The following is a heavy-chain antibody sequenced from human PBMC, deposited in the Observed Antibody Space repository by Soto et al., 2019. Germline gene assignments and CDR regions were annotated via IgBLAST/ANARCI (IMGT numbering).Heavy chain of an antibody. J-gene: IGHJ6*02. CDR1: GYSFTSYW. Sequence: PGESLKISCKGSGYSFTSYWISWVRQMPGKGLEWMGRIDPSYSYTNYSPSFQGHVTISADKSISTAYLQWSSLKASDTAMYYCARRVRTAAGTGGNYYYYGMDVWGQGTTVTVSS. D-gene: IGHD6-13*01. CDR2: IDPSYSYT. CDR3: ARRVRTAAGTGGNYYYYGMDV. V-gene: IGHV5-10-1*01.